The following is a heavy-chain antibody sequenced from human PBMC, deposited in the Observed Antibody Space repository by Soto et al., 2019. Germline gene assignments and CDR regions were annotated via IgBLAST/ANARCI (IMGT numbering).Heavy chain of an antibody. V-gene: IGHV1-58*01. J-gene: IGHJ6*02. CDR1: GFTFTSSA. CDR2: IVVGSGNT. Sequence: SVKVSCKASGFTFTSSAVQWVRLARGQRLEWIGWIVVGSGNTNYAQKFQERVTITRDMSTSTAYMELSSLRSEDTAVYYCAAEKGDRAHYYYYYGMDVWGQGTTVTVSS. CDR3: AAEKGDRAHYYYYYGMDV. D-gene: IGHD3-16*01.